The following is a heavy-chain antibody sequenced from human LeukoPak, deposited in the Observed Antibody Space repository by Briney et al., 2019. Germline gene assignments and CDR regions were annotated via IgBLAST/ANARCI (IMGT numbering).Heavy chain of an antibody. CDR1: DYSISSGNY. Sequence: SETLSLTCAVSDYSISSGNYWGWIRQPPGKGLEWIGSVYHSGSTHYSPSLKSRVTIAVDTSKSQFSLKLSSVTAADTAVYYCARNDSSGYFDYWGQGTLVTVSS. J-gene: IGHJ4*02. V-gene: IGHV4-38-2*01. CDR3: ARNDSSGYFDY. D-gene: IGHD3-22*01. CDR2: VYHSGST.